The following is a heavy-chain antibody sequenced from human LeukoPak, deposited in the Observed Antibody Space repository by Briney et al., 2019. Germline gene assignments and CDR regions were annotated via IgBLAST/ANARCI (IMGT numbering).Heavy chain of an antibody. D-gene: IGHD1-20*01. CDR1: GGSFSGYY. J-gene: IGHJ4*02. CDR2: INHSGST. CDR3: ARVRLDTWTFHFDY. V-gene: IGHV4-34*01. Sequence: SETLSLTCAVYGGSFSGYYWSWIRQPPGKGLEWIREINHSGSTNYNPSLESRVTISLDMPSNQFSLKLSSVTAADTAVYYCARVRLDTWTFHFDYWGQGILVTVSS.